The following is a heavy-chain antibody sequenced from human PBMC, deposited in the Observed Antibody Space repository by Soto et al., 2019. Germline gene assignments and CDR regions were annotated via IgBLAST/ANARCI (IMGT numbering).Heavy chain of an antibody. J-gene: IGHJ4*02. CDR3: AKYASSTWSLFDY. D-gene: IGHD6-13*01. Sequence: QSGGSLRLSCAASGFTFSTSAMSWVRQAPGKGLEWVSAISGGGGSTYSADSVKGRFTISRDNSKNTLYLQMNSLRAEDTAVYYCAKYASSTWSLFDYWGQGTLVTVSS. CDR1: GFTFSTSA. V-gene: IGHV3-23*01. CDR2: ISGGGGST.